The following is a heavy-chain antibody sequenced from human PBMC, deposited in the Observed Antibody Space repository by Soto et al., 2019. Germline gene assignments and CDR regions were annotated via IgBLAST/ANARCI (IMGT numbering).Heavy chain of an antibody. CDR1: GDSVSSNSAA. V-gene: IGHV6-1*01. CDR3: ARSSWYLFNYYYGMDV. D-gene: IGHD6-13*01. J-gene: IGHJ6*02. Sequence: SQTLSLTCAISGDSVSSNSAAWNWIRQSPSRGLEWLGRTYYRSKWYNDYAVSVKSRITINPDTSKNQFSLQLNSVTPEDTAVYYCARSSWYLFNYYYGMDVWGQGTTVTVSS. CDR2: TYYRSKWYN.